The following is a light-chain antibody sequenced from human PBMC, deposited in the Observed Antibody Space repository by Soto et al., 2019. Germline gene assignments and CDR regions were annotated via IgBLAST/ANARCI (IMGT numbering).Light chain of an antibody. Sequence: QSALTQSASVSGSPGQSITISCTGTNSDVGNYDFVSWYQQHPGKAPKLLIFEVNNRPSGVSNRFSGSKSGNTASLTISGLQVEDEADYYCTSYTTSSSFVFGTGTKLTVL. J-gene: IGLJ1*01. CDR2: EVN. CDR3: TSYTTSSSFV. V-gene: IGLV2-14*01. CDR1: NSDVGNYDF.